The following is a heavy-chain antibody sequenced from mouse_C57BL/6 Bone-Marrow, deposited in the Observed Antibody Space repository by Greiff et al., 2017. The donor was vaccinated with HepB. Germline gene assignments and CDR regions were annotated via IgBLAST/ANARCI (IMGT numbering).Heavy chain of an antibody. D-gene: IGHD1-1*01. CDR1: GYSFTDYN. CDR2: INPNYGTT. Sequence: VQLQQSGPELVKPGASVKISCKASGYSFTDYNMNWVKQSNGKSLEWIGVINPNYGTTSYNQKFKGKATLTVDESSSTAYMQLNSLTSEDSAVYYCARSFYYGSFYAMDYWGQGTSVTVSS. J-gene: IGHJ4*01. V-gene: IGHV1-39*01. CDR3: ARSFYYGSFYAMDY.